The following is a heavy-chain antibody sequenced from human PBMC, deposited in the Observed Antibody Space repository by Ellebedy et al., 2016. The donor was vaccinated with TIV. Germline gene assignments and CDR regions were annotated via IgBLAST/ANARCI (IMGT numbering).Heavy chain of an antibody. CDR1: GYTFTGYY. CDR2: INPNTGGT. V-gene: IGHV1-2*02. CDR3: ARGLKPDYDIWSGPVYYYYYGMDV. J-gene: IGHJ6*02. D-gene: IGHD3-3*01. Sequence: AASVKVSCKASGYTFTGYYMHWVRQAPGQGLEWMGWINPNTGGTNYAQKFQGRVIMTRDTSTSTVYMELSSLRSEDTAVYYCARGLKPDYDIWSGPVYYYYYGMDVWGQGTTVTVFS.